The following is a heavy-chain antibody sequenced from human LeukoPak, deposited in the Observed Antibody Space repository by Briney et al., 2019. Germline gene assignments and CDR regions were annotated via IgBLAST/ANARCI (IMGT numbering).Heavy chain of an antibody. D-gene: IGHD6-6*01. CDR3: AKDSMARRGPMFDY. J-gene: IGHJ4*02. CDR2: ISWNSGSI. Sequence: GRSLRLSCAASGFTFDDYAMHWVRQAPEKGLEWVSGISWNSGSIGYADSVKGRFTISRDNAKNSLYLQMNSLRAEDTALYYCAKDSMARRGPMFDYWGQGTLVTVSS. V-gene: IGHV3-9*01. CDR1: GFTFDDYA.